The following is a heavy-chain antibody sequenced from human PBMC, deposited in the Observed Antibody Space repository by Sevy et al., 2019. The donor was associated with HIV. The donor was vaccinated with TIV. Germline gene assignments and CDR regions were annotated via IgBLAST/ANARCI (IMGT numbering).Heavy chain of an antibody. Sequence: SETLSLTCTVSGASMSSNLYYWGWIRQPPGKGLEWIGNVYYSGKTYYNPSLKNRFTISIDTSKNNFSLKLNSVTAADTAVYYCARLNVGLTTSAFDMWGQGTMVTVSS. V-gene: IGHV4-39*01. D-gene: IGHD1-26*01. J-gene: IGHJ3*02. CDR2: VYYSGKT. CDR3: ARLNVGLTTSAFDM. CDR1: GASMSSNLYY.